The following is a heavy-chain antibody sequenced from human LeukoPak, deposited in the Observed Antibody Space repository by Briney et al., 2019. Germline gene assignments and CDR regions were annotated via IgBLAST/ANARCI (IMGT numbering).Heavy chain of an antibody. J-gene: IGHJ4*02. CDR3: ARDSAYSPLDY. CDR2: ISSGGTT. V-gene: IGHV3-53*01. Sequence: PGGSLRLSCAASGFTVSSNQMSWVRQAPGKGLEWVSLISSGGTTYYADSVKGRFTISRDNSRNTLYLQMNSLRAEDTAVYYCARDSAYSPLDYWGRGTLVTVSS. CDR1: GFTVSSNQ. D-gene: IGHD4-11*01.